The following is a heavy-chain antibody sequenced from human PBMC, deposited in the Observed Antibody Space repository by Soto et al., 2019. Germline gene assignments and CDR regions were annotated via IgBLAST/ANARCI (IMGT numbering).Heavy chain of an antibody. CDR1: GGSLSGYY. CDR3: ARDNGYLLGGRYYYYYGMDV. CDR2: IYYSGST. J-gene: IGHJ6*02. V-gene: IGHV4-59*01. D-gene: IGHD2-8*01. Sequence: SETLSLTCAVYGGSLSGYYWSWIRQPPGKGLEWIGYIYYSGSTNYNPSLKSRVTISVDTSKNQFSLKLSSVTAADTAVYYCARDNGYLLGGRYYYYYGMDVWGQGTTVTVSS.